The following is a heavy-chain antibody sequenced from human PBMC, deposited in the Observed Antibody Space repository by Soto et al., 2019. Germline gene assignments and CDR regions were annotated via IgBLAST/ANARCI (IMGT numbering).Heavy chain of an antibody. CDR1: GGSISSHY. J-gene: IGHJ6*02. CDR3: ARDGREASGMDV. D-gene: IGHD1-26*01. Sequence: LSLTCTVSGGSISSHYWSWVRQAPGKGLEWIGHIYYRGSTNYNPSLRSRSTISVDTSKNQFSLKLNSVTTADTAVYYCARDGREASGMDVWGQGTKVTVSS. V-gene: IGHV4-59*11. CDR2: IYYRGST.